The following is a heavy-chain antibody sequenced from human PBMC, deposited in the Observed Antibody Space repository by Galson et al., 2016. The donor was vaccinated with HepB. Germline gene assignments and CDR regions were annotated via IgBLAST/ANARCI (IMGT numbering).Heavy chain of an antibody. V-gene: IGHV4-30-4*01. CDR1: GGSVNSGDCY. J-gene: IGHJ4*02. Sequence: TLSLTCTVSGGSVNSGDCYWSWIRQAPGKGLEWIGYVFHTGSTYYSPALKSRVTISADTSKNEVSLELRSVTAADTAIYYCAARQIWPKFLDSWGQGTPVTVSS. D-gene: IGHD5-18*01. CDR3: AARQIWPKFLDS. CDR2: VFHTGST.